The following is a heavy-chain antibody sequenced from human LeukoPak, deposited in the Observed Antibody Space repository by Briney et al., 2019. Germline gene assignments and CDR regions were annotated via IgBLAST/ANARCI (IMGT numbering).Heavy chain of an antibody. CDR1: GFTFSTYA. CDR3: GRGGGSYRLDH. V-gene: IGHV3-23*01. CDR2: ISGSGVTT. Sequence: PGGSLRLSCAASGFTFSTYAMTWVRQAPGKGLEWVSGISGSGVTTYYADSVKGRFTISRDNSKNTLHLQLDSLRAEGTAKYYCGRGGGSYRLDHWGQGTLVTVSS. D-gene: IGHD3-16*02. J-gene: IGHJ4*02.